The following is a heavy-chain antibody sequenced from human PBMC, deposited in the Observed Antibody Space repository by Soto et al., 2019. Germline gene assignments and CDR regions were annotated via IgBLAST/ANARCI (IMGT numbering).Heavy chain of an antibody. J-gene: IGHJ4*02. CDR1: GFTFNNYG. D-gene: IGHD6-25*01. CDR2: ITWNSNNS. V-gene: IGHV3-9*01. CDR3: VKDIGAAAGPGFDS. Sequence: PGGSLRLSCAASGFTFNNYGMDWVRQSPGKGLEWVSGITWNSNNSGYADSVKGRFTISRGNAKNSLYLQMNSLRPEDTAFYYCVKDIGAAAGPGFDSWGQGTLVTVSS.